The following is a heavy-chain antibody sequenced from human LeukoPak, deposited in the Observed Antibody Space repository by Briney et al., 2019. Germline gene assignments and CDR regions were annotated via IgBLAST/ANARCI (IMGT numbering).Heavy chain of an antibody. CDR3: ASGWDSSGYPHY. Sequence: SVKVSCKASGGTFSSYAINWVRQAPGQGLEWMGRIIPIFGIANYAQKFQGRVTITADESTSTAYMELSSLRSEDTAVYYCASGWDSSGYPHYWGQGTLVTVSS. J-gene: IGHJ4*02. CDR2: IIPIFGIA. V-gene: IGHV1-69*13. CDR1: GGTFSSYA. D-gene: IGHD3-22*01.